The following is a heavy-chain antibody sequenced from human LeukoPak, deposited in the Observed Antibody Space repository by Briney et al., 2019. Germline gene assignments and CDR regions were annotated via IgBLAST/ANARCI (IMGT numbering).Heavy chain of an antibody. CDR2: ISGSGGST. CDR1: GFTFSSYA. J-gene: IGHJ5*02. D-gene: IGHD2-2*01. V-gene: IGHV3-23*01. Sequence: GGSLRLSCAASGFTFSSYAMSWVRQAPGKGLEWVSAISGSGGSTYYADSVKGRFTISRDNSKNTLYLQMNSLRAEDTAVYYCAKDRSRAVVPAALNWFDPWGQGTLVTVSS. CDR3: AKDRSRAVVPAALNWFDP.